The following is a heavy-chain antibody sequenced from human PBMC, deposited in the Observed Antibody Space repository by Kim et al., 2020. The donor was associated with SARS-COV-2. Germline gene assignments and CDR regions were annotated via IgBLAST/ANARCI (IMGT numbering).Heavy chain of an antibody. CDR1: GGSISSSSYS. Sequence: SETLSLTCTVSGGSISSSSYSWGWIRQPPGKGLEWIGSIYYSGSTYYNPSLKSRVTISVDTSKNQFSLKLSSVTAADTAVYYCATGSPRIQLRFYFYWGLGTLLTLS. V-gene: IGHV4-39*07. CDR3: ATGSPRIQLRFYFY. CDR2: IYYSGST. D-gene: IGHD5-18*01. J-gene: IGHJ4*02.